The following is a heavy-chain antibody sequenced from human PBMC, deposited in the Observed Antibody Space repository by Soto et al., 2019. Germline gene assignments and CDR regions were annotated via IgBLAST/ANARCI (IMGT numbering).Heavy chain of an antibody. Sequence: PGGSLRLSCTGSGFPFDDFDINWVRQAPGKGLEWVGLIRNKSYTENTAYAAAVKGRFTISSDTSNVIAHLQMNSPDIADSSVYYCSGSESPDTAHFSLYWGQGTPVTVSS. D-gene: IGHD1-26*01. CDR2: IRNKSYTENT. CDR1: GFPFDDFD. CDR3: SGSESPDTAHFSLY. J-gene: IGHJ4*02. V-gene: IGHV3-49*04.